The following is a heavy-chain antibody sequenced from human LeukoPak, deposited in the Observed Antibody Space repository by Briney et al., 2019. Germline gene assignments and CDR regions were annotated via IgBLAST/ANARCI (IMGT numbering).Heavy chain of an antibody. CDR1: GYTFTSYG. D-gene: IGHD3/OR15-3a*01. Sequence: ASVTVSCKASGYTFTSYGISWVRQAPGQGLEWMGWISAYNGNTNYAQKLQGRVTMTTDTSTSTAYMELRSLRSDDTAVYYCARGLFRTGYPSTVFTSFDPWGQGTLVAVSS. J-gene: IGHJ5*02. CDR2: ISAYNGNT. V-gene: IGHV1-18*01. CDR3: ARGLFRTGYPSTVFTSFDP.